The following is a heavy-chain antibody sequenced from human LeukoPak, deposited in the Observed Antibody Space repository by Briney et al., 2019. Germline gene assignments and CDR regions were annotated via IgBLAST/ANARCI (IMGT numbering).Heavy chain of an antibody. V-gene: IGHV3-66*01. Sequence: GGSLRLSCAASGFTVSSNYMSWVRQAPGKGLEWVSVLYRGGGTAYADSVKGRFTISRDNSKNTVYLQMNSLRAEDTAVYYCTRDVIYASEIYSYGDSWGQGTLVTVSS. D-gene: IGHD3-16*01. J-gene: IGHJ4*02. CDR3: TRDVIYASEIYSYGDS. CDR1: GFTVSSNY. CDR2: LYRGGGT.